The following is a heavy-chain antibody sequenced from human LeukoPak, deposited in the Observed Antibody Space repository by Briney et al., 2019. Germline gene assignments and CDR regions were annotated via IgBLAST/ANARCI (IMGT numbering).Heavy chain of an antibody. CDR3: ARFMDTAMAYFDY. Sequence: SETLSLTCAVYGGSFSGYYRSWIRQPPGKGLEWIGEINHSGSTNYNPSLKSRVTISVDTSKNQFSLKLSSVTAADTAVYYCARFMDTAMAYFDYWGQGTLVTVSS. V-gene: IGHV4-34*01. D-gene: IGHD5-18*01. J-gene: IGHJ4*02. CDR2: INHSGST. CDR1: GGSFSGYY.